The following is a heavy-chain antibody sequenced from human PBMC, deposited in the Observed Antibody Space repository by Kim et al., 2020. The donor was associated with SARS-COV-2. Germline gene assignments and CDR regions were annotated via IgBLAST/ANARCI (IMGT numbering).Heavy chain of an antibody. Sequence: GGSLRLSCAASGFTFSSYGMHWVRQAPGKGLEWVAVIWYDGSNKYYADSVKGRFTISRDNSKNTLYLQMNSLRAEDTAVYYCAKDLTRYSSSWAEDAFDIWGQGTMVTVSS. CDR1: GFTFSSYG. CDR2: IWYDGSNK. V-gene: IGHV3-33*06. J-gene: IGHJ3*02. CDR3: AKDLTRYSSSWAEDAFDI. D-gene: IGHD6-13*01.